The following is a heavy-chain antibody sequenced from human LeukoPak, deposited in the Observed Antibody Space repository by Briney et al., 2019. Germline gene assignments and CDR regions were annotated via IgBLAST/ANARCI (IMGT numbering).Heavy chain of an antibody. Sequence: SVKVSCKASGGTFSSYAISWVRQAPGQGLEWMGGIIPIFGTANYAQKFQGRVTITADKSTSTSYMELSSMRSNDTAVYYCARESLRPGYCSGGSCFSDRFDPWGQGTLVIVSS. CDR2: IIPIFGTA. J-gene: IGHJ5*02. CDR3: ARESLRPGYCSGGSCFSDRFDP. D-gene: IGHD2-15*01. CDR1: GGTFSSYA. V-gene: IGHV1-69*06.